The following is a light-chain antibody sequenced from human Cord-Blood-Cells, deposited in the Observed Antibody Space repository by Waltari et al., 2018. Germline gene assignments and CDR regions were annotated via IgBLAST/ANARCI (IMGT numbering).Light chain of an antibody. J-gene: IGLJ2*01. V-gene: IGLV1-47*01. CDR2: RNN. Sequence: QSVLTQPPSASGTPGQRVTISCSGSSSNLGSNYVYWYQQLPGTAPKRLIYRNNQRPSGVPDRFSGSKSGTSASLAISGLRSEDEADYYCAAWDDSLSGLFGGGTKLTVL. CDR1: SSNLGSNY. CDR3: AAWDDSLSGL.